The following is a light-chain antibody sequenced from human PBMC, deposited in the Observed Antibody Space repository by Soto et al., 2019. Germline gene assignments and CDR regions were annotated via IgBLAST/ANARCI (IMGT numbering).Light chain of an antibody. V-gene: IGLV2-8*01. J-gene: IGLJ2*01. CDR1: SSDVGGYNF. Sequence: QSALTQPPSASGSPGQSVNISSTGTSSDVGGYNFVSWYQQHPGKAPKLMIYEVSERPSGVPDRFSGSKSGNTASLTVSGLQAEDEADYYCSSYAGRNIVVFGGGTKLTVL. CDR3: SSYAGRNIVV. CDR2: EVS.